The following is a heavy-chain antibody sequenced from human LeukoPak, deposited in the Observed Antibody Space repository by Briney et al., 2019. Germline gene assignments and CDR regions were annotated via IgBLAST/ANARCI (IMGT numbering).Heavy chain of an antibody. Sequence: GSXRLSCAASGFTFSSYEMNWVRQAPGKGLEWVSYISSSGSTIYYADSVKGRFTISRDNAKNSLYLQMNSLRAEDTAVYYCARDDATAMANDAFYIWGQGTMVTVSS. CDR1: GFTFSSYE. D-gene: IGHD5-18*01. J-gene: IGHJ3*02. CDR2: ISSSGSTI. V-gene: IGHV3-48*03. CDR3: ARDDATAMANDAFYI.